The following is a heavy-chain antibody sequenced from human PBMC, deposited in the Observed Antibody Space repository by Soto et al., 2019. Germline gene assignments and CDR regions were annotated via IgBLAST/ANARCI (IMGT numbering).Heavy chain of an antibody. V-gene: IGHV3-23*01. D-gene: IGHD3-3*01. CDR2: ISGSGGST. J-gene: IGHJ5*02. CDR3: AKGSYYDFWSGYSSDWFDP. CDR1: GFTFSSYA. Sequence: EVQLLESGGGLVQPGGSLRLSCAASGFTFSSYAMSWVRQAPGKGLEWVSAISGSGGSTYYADSVKGRFTISRDNSKNTMSLQMNSLRAEDTAVYYCAKGSYYDFWSGYSSDWFDPWGQGTLVTVSS.